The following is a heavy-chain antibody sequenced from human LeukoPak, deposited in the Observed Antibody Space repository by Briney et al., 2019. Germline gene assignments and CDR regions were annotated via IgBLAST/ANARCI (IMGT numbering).Heavy chain of an antibody. J-gene: IGHJ6*04. V-gene: IGHV3-48*04. CDR1: GFTFSSYG. CDR3: AELGITMIGGV. D-gene: IGHD3-10*02. Sequence: GGTLRLSCAASGFTFSSYGMSWVRQPPGKGLEWVSYISSSTTTMYYADSVKGRFTISRDNAKNSLYLQMNSLRAEDTAVYYCAELGITMIGGVWGKGTTVTISS. CDR2: ISSSTTTM.